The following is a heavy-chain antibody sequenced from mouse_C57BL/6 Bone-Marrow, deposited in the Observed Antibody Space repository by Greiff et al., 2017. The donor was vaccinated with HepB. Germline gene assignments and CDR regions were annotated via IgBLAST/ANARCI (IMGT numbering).Heavy chain of an antibody. Sequence: QVQLKESGAELARPGASVKLSCKASGYTFTSYGISWVKQRTGQGLEWIGEIYPRSGNTYYNEKFKGKATLTADKSSSTAYMELRSLTSEDSAVYFCASWPFGGQGPTLTVAS. CDR3: ASWPF. J-gene: IGHJ2*01. CDR2: IYPRSGNT. V-gene: IGHV1-81*01. CDR1: GYTFTSYG.